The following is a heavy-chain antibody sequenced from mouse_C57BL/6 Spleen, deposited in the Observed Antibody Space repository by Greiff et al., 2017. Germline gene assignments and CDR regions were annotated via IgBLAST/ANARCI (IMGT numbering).Heavy chain of an antibody. Sequence: QVQLQQPGAELVKPGASVKMSCKASGYTFTSYWITWVKQRPGQGLEWIGDIYPGSGSTNYNEKFKSKATLTVDTSSSTAYMQLSRLTSEDSAVYNCARGGRADSTYNTAMDSGGEGTPLTVSS. CDR1: GYTFTSYW. CDR3: ARGGRADSTYNTAMDS. V-gene: IGHV1-55*01. CDR2: IYPGSGST. D-gene: IGHD1-3*01. J-gene: IGHJ4*01.